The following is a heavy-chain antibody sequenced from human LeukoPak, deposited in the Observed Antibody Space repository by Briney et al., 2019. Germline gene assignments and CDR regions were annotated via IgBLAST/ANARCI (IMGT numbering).Heavy chain of an antibody. D-gene: IGHD2-2*02. V-gene: IGHV4-34*01. Sequence: SEILSLTCAVYGGSFSGYYWSWIRQPPGKGLEWIGEINHSGSTNYNPSLKSRVTISVDTSKNQFSLKLSSVTAADTAVYYCARAAGYTTDWGQGTLVTVSS. CDR3: ARAAGYTTD. J-gene: IGHJ4*02. CDR1: GGSFSGYY. CDR2: INHSGST.